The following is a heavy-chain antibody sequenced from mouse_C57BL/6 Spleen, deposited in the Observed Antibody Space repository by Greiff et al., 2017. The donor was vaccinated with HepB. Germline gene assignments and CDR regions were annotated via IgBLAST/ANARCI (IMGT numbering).Heavy chain of an antibody. V-gene: IGHV3-6*01. Sequence: EVQLVESGPGLVKPSQSLSLTCSVTGYSITSGYYWNWIRQFPGNKLEWMGYISYDGSNNYNPSLKNRISITRDTSKNQFFLKLNSVTTEDTATYYCAREGYYSNNYYAMDYWGQGTSVTVSS. CDR3: AREGYYSNNYYAMDY. CDR2: ISYDGSN. D-gene: IGHD2-5*01. CDR1: GYSITSGYY. J-gene: IGHJ4*01.